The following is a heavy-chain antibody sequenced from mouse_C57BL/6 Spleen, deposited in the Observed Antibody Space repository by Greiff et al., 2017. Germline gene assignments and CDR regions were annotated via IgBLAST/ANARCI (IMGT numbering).Heavy chain of an antibody. V-gene: IGHV1-69*01. CDR2: IDPSDSYT. CDR1: GYTFTSYW. CDR3: ARGQEITTVVATDAMDY. J-gene: IGHJ4*01. D-gene: IGHD1-1*01. Sequence: QVQLQQPGAELVMPGASVKLSCKASGYTFTSYWMHWVKQWPGQGLEWIGEIDPSDSYTNYNQKFKGKSTLTVDKSTSTAYMQLSSLTSEDSAVYYCARGQEITTVVATDAMDYWGQGTSVTVAS.